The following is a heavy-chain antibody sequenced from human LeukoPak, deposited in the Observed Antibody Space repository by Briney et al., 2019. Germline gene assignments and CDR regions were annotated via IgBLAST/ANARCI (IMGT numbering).Heavy chain of an antibody. D-gene: IGHD3-9*01. CDR2: INSGGSST. V-gene: IGHV3-74*01. CDR1: GFTFSSYW. CDR3: AIDRQDYDILTGYYPTGGTNY. Sequence: GGSLTLPCAASGFTFSSYWMHWVRQAPGKGLVWVSRINSGGSSTSYADSVKGRFTISRDNAKNTLYLQMNSLRAEDTAVYYCAIDRQDYDILTGYYPTGGTNYWGQGTLVTVSS. J-gene: IGHJ4*02.